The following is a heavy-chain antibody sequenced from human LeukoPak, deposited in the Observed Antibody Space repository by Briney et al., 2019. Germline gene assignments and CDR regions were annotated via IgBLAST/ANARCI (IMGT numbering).Heavy chain of an antibody. V-gene: IGHV3-33*06. D-gene: IGHD2-21*01. CDR3: GKKSIPLGENYYHHYGLDV. CDR1: GFSFSSYG. J-gene: IGHJ6*02. CDR2: IWYDGSKK. Sequence: PGRSLRLSCAASGFSFSSYGMHWVRQAPGKGLEWVTVIWYDGSKKYYADSVKGRFIISRDNSRNTLYLQMNSLRVEDTTVYYCGKKSIPLGENYYHHYGLDVWGQRTTVSVSS.